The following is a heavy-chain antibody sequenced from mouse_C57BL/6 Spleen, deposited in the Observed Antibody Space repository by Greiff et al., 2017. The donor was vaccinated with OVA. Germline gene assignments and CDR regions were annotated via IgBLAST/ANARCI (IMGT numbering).Heavy chain of an antibody. Sequence: EVQLVESGPGLVKPSQSLSLTCSVTGYSITSGYYWNWIRQFPGNKLEWMGYISYDGSNNYNPSLKNRISITRDTSKNQFFLKLNSVTTEETATYYCAREGVYGNRAWFAYWGQGTLVTVSA. CDR2: ISYDGSN. J-gene: IGHJ3*01. V-gene: IGHV3-6*01. D-gene: IGHD2-1*01. CDR3: AREGVYGNRAWFAY. CDR1: GYSITSGYY.